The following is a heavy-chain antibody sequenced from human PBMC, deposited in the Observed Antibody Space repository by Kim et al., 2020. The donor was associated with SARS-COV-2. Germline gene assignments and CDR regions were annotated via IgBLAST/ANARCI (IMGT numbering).Heavy chain of an antibody. J-gene: IGHJ4*02. D-gene: IGHD3-16*01. Sequence: ADSVKDRVTISRDNSKNTVYLQMDSLGAEDTAVYYCARDSLIKGGSWGMVDYWGQGTLVSVSS. CDR3: ARDSLIKGGSWGMVDY. V-gene: IGHV3-30*01.